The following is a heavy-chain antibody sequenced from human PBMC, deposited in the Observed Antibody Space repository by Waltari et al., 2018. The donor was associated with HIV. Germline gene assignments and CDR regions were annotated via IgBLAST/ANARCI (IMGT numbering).Heavy chain of an antibody. Sequence: QVKLQESGPGLVTPLETLSLTCTVSGGSIGRYYCSWIRQPPGKGLEWIGYIYYSGSTNYNPSLKSRVTISVDTSKNQFSLNLTSVTAADTAVYYCARGGVVTTYDYWGQGTLVTVSS. V-gene: IGHV4-59*01. D-gene: IGHD2-21*02. CDR2: IYYSGST. CDR3: ARGGVVTTYDY. J-gene: IGHJ4*02. CDR1: GGSIGRYY.